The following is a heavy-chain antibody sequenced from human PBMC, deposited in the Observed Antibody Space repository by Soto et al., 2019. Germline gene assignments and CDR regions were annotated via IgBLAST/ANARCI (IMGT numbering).Heavy chain of an antibody. CDR3: AREPYYDFWSAYSIGFGDYYYGMDV. Sequence: ASVKVSCKASGYTFTGYYMHWVRQAPGQGLEWMGWINPNSGGTNYAQKFQGRVTMTRDTSSSTAYMELSRLRADDTAVYYCAREPYYDFWSAYSIGFGDYYYGMDVWGQGTTVTVSS. CDR1: GYTFTGYY. J-gene: IGHJ6*02. V-gene: IGHV1-2*02. D-gene: IGHD3-3*01. CDR2: INPNSGGT.